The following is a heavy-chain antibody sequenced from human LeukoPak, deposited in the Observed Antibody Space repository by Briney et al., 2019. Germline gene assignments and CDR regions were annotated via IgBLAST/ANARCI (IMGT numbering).Heavy chain of an antibody. J-gene: IGHJ4*02. Sequence: SETLSPTCTVSGGSISSSSYYWGWIRQPPGKGLEWIGSIYYSGSTYYNPSLKSRVTISVDTSKNQFSLKLSSVTAADTAVYYCASVGNFDYWGQGTLVTVSS. CDR1: GGSISSSSYY. V-gene: IGHV4-39*01. CDR2: IYYSGST. D-gene: IGHD1-26*01. CDR3: ASVGNFDY.